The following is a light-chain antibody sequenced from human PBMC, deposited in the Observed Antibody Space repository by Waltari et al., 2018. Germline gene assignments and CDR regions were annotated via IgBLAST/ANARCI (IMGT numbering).Light chain of an antibody. CDR3: QHYLRLPVT. Sequence: ELVLTQSPGPLSLSLGERATVSCRASQIVSRALAWYQQKPGQAPRLLIYGASTRATGIPDRFSGSGSGTDFSLTISRLEPDDFAVYYCQHYLRLPVTFGQGTTVEI. CDR1: QIVSRA. V-gene: IGKV3-20*01. J-gene: IGKJ1*01. CDR2: GAS.